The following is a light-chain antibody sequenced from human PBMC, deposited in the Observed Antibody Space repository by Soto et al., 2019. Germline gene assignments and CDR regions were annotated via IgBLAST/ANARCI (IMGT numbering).Light chain of an antibody. CDR2: GAS. CDR3: QQYGSSPVT. CDR1: QSVSSSY. J-gene: IGKJ1*01. V-gene: IGKV3-20*01. Sequence: EIVLTQSPGTLSLSPGERATLSCRASQSVSSSYLAWYQQKPGQAPRLLIYGASSRATGITARFSGSGSGKDFTLTIITLEPEDFAVYYCQQYGSSPVTFCQGTKVDIK.